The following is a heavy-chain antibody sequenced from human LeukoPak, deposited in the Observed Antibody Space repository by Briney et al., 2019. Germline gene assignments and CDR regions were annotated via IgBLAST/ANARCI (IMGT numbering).Heavy chain of an antibody. Sequence: GGSLRLSCAASGFTFSSYAMHWVRQAPGKGLEWVAVISYDGSNKYYADSVKGRFTISRDTSKNTLYLQMNSLRAEDTAVYYCARELVGASRPFDYWGQGTLVTVSS. CDR3: ARELVGASRPFDY. CDR2: ISYDGSNK. V-gene: IGHV3-30*04. CDR1: GFTFSSYA. D-gene: IGHD1-26*01. J-gene: IGHJ4*02.